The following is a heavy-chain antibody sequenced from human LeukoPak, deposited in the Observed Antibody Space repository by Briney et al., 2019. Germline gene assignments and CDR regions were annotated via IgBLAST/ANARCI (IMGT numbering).Heavy chain of an antibody. J-gene: IGHJ5*02. CDR3: AKLSCSSTSCLYNWFDP. V-gene: IGHV3-7*03. CDR1: GFTFSSYW. D-gene: IGHD2-2*01. Sequence: GGSLRLSCAASGFTFSSYWMSWVRQAPGKGLEWVANIKQDGSEKYYVDSVKGRFTISRDNAKNSLYLQMNSLRAEDTAVYYCAKLSCSSTSCLYNWFDPWGQGTLVTVSS. CDR2: IKQDGSEK.